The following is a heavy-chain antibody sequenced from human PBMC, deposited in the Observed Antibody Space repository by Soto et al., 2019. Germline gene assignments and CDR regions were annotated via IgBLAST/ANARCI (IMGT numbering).Heavy chain of an antibody. V-gene: IGHV4-59*08. Sequence: QVQLQESGPGLVKPSETLSLTCTVSGGSIRSSYWSWIRQPPGKGLEWIGYISDSGSTNYNPSLNSRVTISVDTSKNQFCLKLSSVTAADTAVYYCAGQGIATAGTSLDYWGQGTLVTVSS. CDR2: ISDSGST. J-gene: IGHJ4*02. CDR1: GGSIRSSY. CDR3: AGQGIATAGTSLDY. D-gene: IGHD6-13*01.